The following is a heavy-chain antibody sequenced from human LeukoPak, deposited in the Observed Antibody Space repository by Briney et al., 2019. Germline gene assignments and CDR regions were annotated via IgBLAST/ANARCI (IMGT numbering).Heavy chain of an antibody. CDR1: GFTFSPYW. Sequence: GGSLRLSCAASGFTFSPYWIHWVRQAPGKGLVWVSRIKSEGSYTNYADSVRGRFTISRDSAKNTVYLQMNSLRVEDTAVYYCARTYYYDSSGYREDWFDPWGQGTLVTVSS. D-gene: IGHD3-22*01. CDR3: ARTYYYDSSGYREDWFDP. CDR2: IKSEGSYT. V-gene: IGHV3-74*01. J-gene: IGHJ5*02.